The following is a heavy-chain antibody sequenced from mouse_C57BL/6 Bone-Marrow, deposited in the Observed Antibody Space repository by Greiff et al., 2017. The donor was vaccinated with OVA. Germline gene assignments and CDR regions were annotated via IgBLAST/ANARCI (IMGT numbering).Heavy chain of an antibody. V-gene: IGHV1-78*01. CDR3: ARLTYYGSSYVGRAMDY. CDR2: IYPRDGST. J-gene: IGHJ4*01. Sequence: VQRVESDAELVKPGASVKISCKVSGYTFTDHTIHWMKQRPEQGLEWIGYIYPRDGSTKYNDKFKGKATLTADKSSSTAYMQLNSLTSEDSAVYFCARLTYYGSSYVGRAMDYWGQGTSVTVSS. D-gene: IGHD1-1*01. CDR1: GYTFTDHT.